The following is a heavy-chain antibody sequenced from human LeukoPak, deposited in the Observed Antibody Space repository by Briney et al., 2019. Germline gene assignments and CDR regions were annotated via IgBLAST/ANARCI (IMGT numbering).Heavy chain of an antibody. CDR1: GFTFRVSL. CDR2: ISNSGSTT. D-gene: IGHD3-10*01. Sequence: GSLRLSFASSGFTFRVSLMGWIRQASGKGLEWLAYISNSGSTTLYTDSVRGRFTISRDNAKNSVYLQMNSLRPEDTAVYYCARAIGSGPGGHFDFWGRGILVPVSS. CDR3: ARAIGSGPGGHFDF. V-gene: IGHV3-11*01. J-gene: IGHJ4*01.